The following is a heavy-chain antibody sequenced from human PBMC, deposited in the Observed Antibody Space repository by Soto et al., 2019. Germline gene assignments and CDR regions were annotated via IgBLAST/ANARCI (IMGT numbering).Heavy chain of an antibody. Sequence: ASVKVSCKASGYTFTGYYVHWVRQAPGQGLEWMGWVNPNSGGTNYAQKFQGWVTLTRDTSITTAYMELSRLTSDDTAVYYCARDAIYNSYGTYFDYWGQGSLVTVSS. J-gene: IGHJ4*02. V-gene: IGHV1-2*04. CDR3: ARDAIYNSYGTYFDY. CDR1: GYTFTGYY. D-gene: IGHD3-16*01. CDR2: VNPNSGGT.